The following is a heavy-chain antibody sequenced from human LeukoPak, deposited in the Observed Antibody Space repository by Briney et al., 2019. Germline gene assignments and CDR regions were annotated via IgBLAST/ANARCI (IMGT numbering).Heavy chain of an antibody. D-gene: IGHD5-18*01. J-gene: IGHJ4*02. Sequence: PSETLSLTCAVYGGSFSGYYWSWIRQPPGKGLEWIGEINHSGSTNYNPSLKSRVTISVDTSKNQFSLKLSSVTAADTAVYYCARAPGGDTAMDLWGQGTLVTVSS. CDR3: ARAPGGDTAMDL. CDR1: GGSFSGYY. V-gene: IGHV4-34*01. CDR2: INHSGST.